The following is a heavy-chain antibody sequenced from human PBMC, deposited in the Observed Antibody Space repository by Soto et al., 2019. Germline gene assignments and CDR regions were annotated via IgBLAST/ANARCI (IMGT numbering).Heavy chain of an antibody. CDR1: GFTFSSYG. Sequence: QVQLVESGGGVVQPGRSLRLSCAASGFTFSSYGMHWVRQAPGKVLEWVAVIWYDGSNKYYADSVKGRFTISRDNSKNTLYLQMNSLRAEDTAVYYCARTGERWLRWTMDYWGQGTLVTVSS. CDR2: IWYDGSNK. D-gene: IGHD5-12*01. J-gene: IGHJ4*02. V-gene: IGHV3-33*01. CDR3: ARTGERWLRWTMDY.